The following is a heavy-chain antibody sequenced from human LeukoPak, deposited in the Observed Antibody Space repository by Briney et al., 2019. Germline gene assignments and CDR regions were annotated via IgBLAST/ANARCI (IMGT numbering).Heavy chain of an antibody. D-gene: IGHD2-15*01. Sequence: GGSLRLSCAASGFTFSRYSMNWVRQAPGKGLEWVSYISSSSSYIYYADSVKGRFTISRDNAKNSLYLQMNSLRAEDTAVYYCASGGSCYRGSCYYFYYWGQGTLVTVSS. CDR2: ISSSSSYI. CDR1: GFTFSRYS. J-gene: IGHJ4*02. V-gene: IGHV3-21*01. CDR3: ASGGSCYRGSCYYFYY.